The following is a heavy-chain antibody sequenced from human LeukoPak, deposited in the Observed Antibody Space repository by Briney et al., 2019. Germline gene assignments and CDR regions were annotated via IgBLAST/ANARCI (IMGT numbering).Heavy chain of an antibody. J-gene: IGHJ4*02. CDR1: GYSFTSYW. D-gene: IGHD6-13*01. V-gene: IGHV5-51*01. Sequence: GESLKISCKGSGYSFTSYWIGWVRQMPGKGLEWMGIIYPGDSDTRYSPSFQGQVTISADKSISTAYLQWSSLTASDTAMYYCARLLRYSTSWYVGDYWGQGTLVTVSS. CDR2: IYPGDSDT. CDR3: ARLLRYSTSWYVGDY.